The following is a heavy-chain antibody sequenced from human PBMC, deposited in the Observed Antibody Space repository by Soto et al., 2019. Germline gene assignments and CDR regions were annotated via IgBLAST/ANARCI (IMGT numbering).Heavy chain of an antibody. CDR3: ARDRPLWFGEVLRLSYYYGMDV. CDR2: ISAYNGNT. D-gene: IGHD3-10*01. J-gene: IGHJ6*02. Sequence: SVRVACKGSAYTLTELSMHWVRQAPGQGLEWMGWISAYNGNTNYAQKLQGRVTMSTDTSTSTAYMELRSLRSDDTAVYYCARDRPLWFGEVLRLSYYYGMDVWGQGTTVTVSS. CDR1: AYTLTELS. V-gene: IGHV1-18*01.